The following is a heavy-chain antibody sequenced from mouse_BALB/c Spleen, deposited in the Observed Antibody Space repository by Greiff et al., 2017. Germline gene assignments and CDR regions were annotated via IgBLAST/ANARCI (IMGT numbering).Heavy chain of an antibody. D-gene: IGHD3-2*01. CDR3: AREDSAGTDY. CDR1: GFTFSSFG. J-gene: IGHJ2*01. Sequence: EVQGVESGGGLVQPGGSRKLSCAASGFTFSSFGMHWVRQAPEKGLEWVAYISSGSSTIYYADTVKGRFTISRDNPKNTLFLQMTSLRSEDTAMYYCAREDSAGTDYWGQGTTLTVSS. V-gene: IGHV5-17*02. CDR2: ISSGSSTI.